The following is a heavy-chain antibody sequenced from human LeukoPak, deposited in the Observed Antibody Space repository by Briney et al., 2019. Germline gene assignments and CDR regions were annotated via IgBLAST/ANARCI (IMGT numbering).Heavy chain of an antibody. CDR3: AKDVDTVTTYIDN. Sequence: GGSLRLSCAPSGITFTRHAMNWVRQAPGKGLEWVSSISASGRSTHFADSLKGRFIISRDNSRNTVYLQMNSLRVDDTALYYCAKDVDTVTTYIDNWGQGSLVTVSS. CDR1: GITFTRHA. CDR2: ISASGRST. J-gene: IGHJ4*02. V-gene: IGHV3-23*01. D-gene: IGHD4-17*01.